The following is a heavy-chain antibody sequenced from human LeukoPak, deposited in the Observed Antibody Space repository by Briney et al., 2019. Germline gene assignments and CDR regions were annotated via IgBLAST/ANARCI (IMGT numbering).Heavy chain of an antibody. D-gene: IGHD2-2*01. CDR3: ARNTVVPAAKRSAFDI. J-gene: IGHJ3*02. CDR2: IYYSGST. Sequence: PSETLSLTCTVSGGSISSSSYYWGWIRQPPGKGLEWIGSIYYSGSTYYNPSLKSRVTISVDRSKNQFSLKLSSVTAADTAVYYCARNTVVPAAKRSAFDIWGQGTMVTVSS. CDR1: GGSISSSSYY. V-gene: IGHV4-39*07.